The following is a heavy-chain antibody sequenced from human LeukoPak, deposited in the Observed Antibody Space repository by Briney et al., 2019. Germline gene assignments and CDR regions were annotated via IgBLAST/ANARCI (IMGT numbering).Heavy chain of an antibody. D-gene: IGHD3-22*01. CDR3: AKDSYDRSGYYYYYFAY. CDR1: GFTFSSYG. Sequence: PGRSLRLSCAASGFTFSSYGMHWVRQAPGKGLEWVAVIWYDGSNKYYADSVKGRFTISRDNSKNTLYLQMNSLRAGHTAVYYCAKDSYDRSGYYYYYFAYWGQGTKVTVSS. CDR2: IWYDGSNK. J-gene: IGHJ4*02. V-gene: IGHV3-33*06.